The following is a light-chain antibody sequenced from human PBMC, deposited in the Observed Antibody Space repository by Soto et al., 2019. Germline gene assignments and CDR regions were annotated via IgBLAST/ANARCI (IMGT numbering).Light chain of an antibody. Sequence: EIVLTQSPGTLSLSPGERATLSCRASQSVSSHLAWYQQKPGQAPRLLIYDASNRATGIPARFSGSGSGTHFTLTISRLEPEDFAVYHCVQRTTWPWTCGQGSKVEIK. V-gene: IGKV3-11*01. CDR1: QSVSSH. CDR3: VQRTTWPWT. J-gene: IGKJ1*01. CDR2: DAS.